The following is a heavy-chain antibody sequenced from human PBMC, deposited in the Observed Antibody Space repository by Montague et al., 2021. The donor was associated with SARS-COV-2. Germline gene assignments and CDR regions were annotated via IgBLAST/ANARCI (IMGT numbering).Heavy chain of an antibody. CDR1: GGSFSSYY. V-gene: IGHV4-59*13. CDR3: ARGAGGAGSDHYFDY. Sequence: SETLSLTCTVSGGSFSSYYWSWIRQPPEKGLEWIGYVYYSGSTDYNPSLKSRVTLSVDTPKSQLSLKLMSVTAADTAVYYCARGAGGAGSDHYFDYWGQGALVTVSS. J-gene: IGHJ4*02. CDR2: VYYSGST. D-gene: IGHD3-16*01.